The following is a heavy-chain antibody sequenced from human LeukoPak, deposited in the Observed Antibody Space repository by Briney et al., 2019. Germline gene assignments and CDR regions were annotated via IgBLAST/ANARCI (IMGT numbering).Heavy chain of an antibody. CDR3: AKDLREYSSSPRNAFDI. V-gene: IGHV3-23*01. CDR2: ISSSGGYT. D-gene: IGHD6-6*01. J-gene: IGHJ3*02. CDR1: RFTFTSYA. Sequence: GGSLRLSCAASRFTFTSYAMSWVRQAPEKGLEWVSTISSSGGYTYYADSVKGRFTISRDNSKNTLYLQMNSLRAEDTAVYYCAKDLREYSSSPRNAFDIWGQGTMVTVSS.